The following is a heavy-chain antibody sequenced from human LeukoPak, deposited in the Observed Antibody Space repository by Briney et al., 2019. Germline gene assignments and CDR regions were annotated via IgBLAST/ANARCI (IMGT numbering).Heavy chain of an antibody. CDR2: FDPEEAKM. CDR1: GNSLSELS. CDR3: TTRSGHFWRGFVN. V-gene: IGHV1-24*01. Sequence: GASVTVSCKVSGNSLSELSIQWVRQAPGKGLECLGGFDPEEAKMVYAQNFQGRVTMTEDTSTQTAYMELSGLTSDDTGVYYCTTRSGHFWRGFVNWGQGTLVTVSS. J-gene: IGHJ4*02. D-gene: IGHD3-3*02.